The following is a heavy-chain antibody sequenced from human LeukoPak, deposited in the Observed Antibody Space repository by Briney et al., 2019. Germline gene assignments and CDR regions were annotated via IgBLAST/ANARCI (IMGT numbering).Heavy chain of an antibody. CDR3: ARAGGYSSGYQDY. CDR1: GGSISNSY. D-gene: IGHD5-18*01. V-gene: IGHV4-59*08. CDR2: IHYSGST. J-gene: IGHJ4*02. Sequence: SETLSLTCTVPGGSISNSYWSWIRQPPGKGLEWIGFIHYSGSTNYNPSLKSRVAISVDTSKNQFSLRVTSVTAADTAVYYCARAGGYSSGYQDYWGQGTLVTVSS.